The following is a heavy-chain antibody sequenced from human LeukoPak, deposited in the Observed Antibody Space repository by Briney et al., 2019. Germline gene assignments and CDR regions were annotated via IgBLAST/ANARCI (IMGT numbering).Heavy chain of an antibody. CDR2: ISYDGSNK. CDR3: ATIQLWKFDY. J-gene: IGHJ4*02. CDR1: GFTFSSYA. V-gene: IGHV3-30-3*01. D-gene: IGHD5-18*01. Sequence: QPGRSLRLSCAASGFTFSSYAMHWVRQAPGKGLEWVAVISYDGSNKYYADSVKGRFTISRDNAKNSLYLQMNSLRAEDTAVYYCATIQLWKFDYWGQGALVTVSS.